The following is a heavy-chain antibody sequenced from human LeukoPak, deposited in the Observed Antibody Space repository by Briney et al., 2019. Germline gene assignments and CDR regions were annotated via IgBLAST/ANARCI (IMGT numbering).Heavy chain of an antibody. V-gene: IGHV4-59*01. CDR2: IYYSGTT. CDR1: GGSISSYY. CDR3: ARDQSDGYFDY. Sequence: SETLSVTCTVSGGSISSYYWSWIRQPPGKGLEWIGYIYYSGTTNYNPSLKSRVTISVDTSKNQFSLKLGSVTAADTAVYYCARDQSDGYFDYWGQGTLVTVSS. D-gene: IGHD5-24*01. J-gene: IGHJ4*02.